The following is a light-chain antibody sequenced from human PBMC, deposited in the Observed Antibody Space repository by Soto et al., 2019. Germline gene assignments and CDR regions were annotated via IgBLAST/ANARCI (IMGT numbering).Light chain of an antibody. Sequence: DIVLTQSPGTLSLSPGERATLSCRASQSLRSTSLAWYQQKPGQAPTLLMYCASNRATGIPDKFSGGGSGTDFTLTISRLEPEDFAVYYCQHYGGSPPITFGQGTRLEIK. CDR1: QSLRSTS. CDR2: CAS. CDR3: QHYGGSPPIT. V-gene: IGKV3-20*01. J-gene: IGKJ5*01.